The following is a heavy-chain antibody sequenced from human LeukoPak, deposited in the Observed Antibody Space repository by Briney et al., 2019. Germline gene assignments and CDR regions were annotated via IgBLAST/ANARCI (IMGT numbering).Heavy chain of an antibody. Sequence: GASLRPSCAASGSTFSSYSMNCVRHPAREGLGWGSFISSSSSYLNQAHSVKGRFTISRATNKNSLYLQTNSATATDLSVSYCARDGWLLYDTWGQGTLVTVSS. CDR1: GSTFSSYS. J-gene: IGHJ3*01. V-gene: IGHV3-21*05. D-gene: IGHD4-23*01. CDR2: ISSSSSYL. CDR3: ARDGWLLYDT.